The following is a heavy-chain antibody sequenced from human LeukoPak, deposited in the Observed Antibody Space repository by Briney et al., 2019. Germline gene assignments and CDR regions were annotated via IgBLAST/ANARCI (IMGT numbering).Heavy chain of an antibody. V-gene: IGHV3-13*01. J-gene: IGHJ5*02. D-gene: IGHD3-22*01. Sequence: GGSLRLSCAASGFTFSSYDMHWVRQPTGKGLEWVSAIGTAGDTYYPGSVKGRFTISRDNAKNSLFLQINSLRAEDTAVYYCANGGTYSSGPWGQGTLVTVSS. CDR3: ANGGTYSSGP. CDR2: IGTAGDT. CDR1: GFTFSSYD.